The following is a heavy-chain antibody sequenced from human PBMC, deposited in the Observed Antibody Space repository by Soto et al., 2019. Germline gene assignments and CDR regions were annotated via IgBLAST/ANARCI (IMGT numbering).Heavy chain of an antibody. D-gene: IGHD2-15*01. V-gene: IGHV3-21*03. CDR2: ISSSGTYI. CDR1: GFTFTTYS. CDR3: ARSYCSGGSCYGPDVFDI. J-gene: IGHJ3*02. Sequence: PGGSXRLSCAASGFTFTTYSMNCVRQAPGQGLEWVSSISSSGTYIYYADSVKGRFTISRDNAKNSLSLQMNSLRVEDTAVYYCARSYCSGGSCYGPDVFDIWGQGTLVTVSS.